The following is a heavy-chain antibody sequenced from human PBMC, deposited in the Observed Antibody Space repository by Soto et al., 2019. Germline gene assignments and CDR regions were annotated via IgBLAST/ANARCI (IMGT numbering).Heavy chain of an antibody. Sequence: SETLSLTCSVSGASIYNGGYFWSWIRQSPGKGLEWIGYIHYSGKTYYNPSLKSRVTISVDTSKNQFSLKLTSVTAADTAVYYCARVGNWNDGLGSWGQGALVTV. CDR1: GASIYNGGYF. J-gene: IGHJ5*02. V-gene: IGHV4-61*08. CDR3: ARVGNWNDGLGS. D-gene: IGHD1-1*01. CDR2: IHYSGKT.